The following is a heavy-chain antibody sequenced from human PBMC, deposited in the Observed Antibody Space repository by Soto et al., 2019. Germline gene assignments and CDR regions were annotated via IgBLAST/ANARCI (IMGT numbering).Heavy chain of an antibody. J-gene: IGHJ6*02. CDR2: ISYDGARK. D-gene: IGHD2-15*01. V-gene: IGHV3-30-3*01. CDR1: GFTFSIYA. CDR3: SRGDREDTAVVIGARPGEYGMDV. Sequence: QVQLVESGGGVVQPGRSLRLSCAASGFTFSIYAMHWVRQAPGKGLEWVAVISYDGARKAYANSVKGRFTISRDTSKKTLYLQMYSLRVEDTAAYYCSRGDREDTAVVIGARPGEYGMDVWGRGTTVTVSS.